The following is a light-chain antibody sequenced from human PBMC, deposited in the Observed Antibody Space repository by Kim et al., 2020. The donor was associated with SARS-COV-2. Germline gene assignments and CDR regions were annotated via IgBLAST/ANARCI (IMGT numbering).Light chain of an antibody. Sequence: SPGESATLYCRASQSIGNKPLAWDQQKPGQAPRLLIYRASNRAAGIPDRFSGSGSGTDFTLTINRLEPEDFAVYYCQQFGSSPLYSFGQGTKLEI. CDR3: QQFGSSPLYS. J-gene: IGKJ2*03. CDR2: RAS. CDR1: QSIGNKP. V-gene: IGKV3-20*01.